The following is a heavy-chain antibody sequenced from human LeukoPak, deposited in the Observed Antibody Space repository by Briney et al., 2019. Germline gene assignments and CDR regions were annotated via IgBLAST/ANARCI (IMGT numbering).Heavy chain of an antibody. CDR1: GDSISSNSAT. Sequence: PSQTLSLTCAISGDSISSNSATWNWIRQSPSRGLEWLGRTYYRSNWYNDYAVSVKSRITFNPDTSKNQFSLQLNSVTPEDTAVYYCARVEATTRYFDYWGQGTLVTVSS. D-gene: IGHD5-12*01. J-gene: IGHJ4*02. CDR2: TYYRSNWYN. V-gene: IGHV6-1*01. CDR3: ARVEATTRYFDY.